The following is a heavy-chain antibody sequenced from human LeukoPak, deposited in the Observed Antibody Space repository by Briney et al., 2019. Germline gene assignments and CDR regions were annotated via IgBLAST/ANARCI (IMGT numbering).Heavy chain of an antibody. CDR3: AKVRFGVVIIDFDY. Sequence: GGSLRLSCAASGFTFSSYAMSWVRQAPGKGLGWVSAISGSGGSTYYADSVKGRFTISRDNSKNTLYLQMNSLRAEDTAVYYCAKVRFGVVIIDFDYWGQGTLVTVSS. J-gene: IGHJ4*02. V-gene: IGHV3-23*01. D-gene: IGHD3-3*01. CDR2: ISGSGGST. CDR1: GFTFSSYA.